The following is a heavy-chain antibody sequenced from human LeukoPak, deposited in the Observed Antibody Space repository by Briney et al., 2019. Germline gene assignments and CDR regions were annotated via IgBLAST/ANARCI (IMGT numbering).Heavy chain of an antibody. CDR1: GYTFTGYY. V-gene: IGHV1-2*06. D-gene: IGHD5/OR15-5a*01. Sequence: ASVKVSCKASGYTFTGYYMHWVRQAPGQGLEWMGRINPNSGGTNYAQKFQGRVTMTRDTSISTAYMELSRLRSDDTAVYYCAKVYEDLAGFWFDYWGQGTLVTVSS. CDR3: AKVYEDLAGFWFDY. J-gene: IGHJ4*02. CDR2: INPNSGGT.